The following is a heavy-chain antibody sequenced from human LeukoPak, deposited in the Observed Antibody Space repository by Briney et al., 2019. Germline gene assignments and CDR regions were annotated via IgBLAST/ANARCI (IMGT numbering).Heavy chain of an antibody. Sequence: QSGRSLRLSCAAPGFTFDDYAMHWVRQAPGKGLEWVSGISWNSGSIGYADSVKGRFTISRDNAKNSLYLQMNSLRAEDTALYYCAKDIADDILTGYYTPRALDIWGQGTMVTVSS. CDR1: GFTFDDYA. CDR3: AKDIADDILTGYYTPRALDI. D-gene: IGHD3-9*01. V-gene: IGHV3-9*01. CDR2: ISWNSGSI. J-gene: IGHJ3*02.